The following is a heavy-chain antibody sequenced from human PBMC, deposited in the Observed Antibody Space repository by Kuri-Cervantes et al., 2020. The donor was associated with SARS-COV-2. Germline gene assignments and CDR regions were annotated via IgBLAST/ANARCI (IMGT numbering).Heavy chain of an antibody. V-gene: IGHV3-48*01. CDR1: GFTFSSSS. Sequence: GESLKISCAASGFTFSSSSMNWVRQAPGKGPEWVSYISSSSSTIYYADSVKGRFTISRDNAKNSLYLQMNSLRAEDTAVYYCARDGPLQGPGTAYWGQGTLVTVSS. J-gene: IGHJ4*02. CDR3: ARDGPLQGPGTAY. D-gene: IGHD2-21*02. CDR2: ISSSSSTI.